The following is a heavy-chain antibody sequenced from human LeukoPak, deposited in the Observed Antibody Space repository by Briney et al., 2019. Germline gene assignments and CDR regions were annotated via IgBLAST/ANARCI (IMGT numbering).Heavy chain of an antibody. J-gene: IGHJ5*02. CDR1: VESVSSNSDN. D-gene: IGHD3-9*01. CDR3: ARRLAQYDCFDP. V-gene: IGHV6-1*01. CDR2: TYYRSTWYN. Sequence: SQTLSLTCAISVESVSSNSDNWNWIRQSPSRGLEWLGRTYYRSTWYNDYAVSVRGRITVNPDTSKNQFSLHLNSVTPEDTAVYYCARRLAQYDCFDPWGQGILVTVSS.